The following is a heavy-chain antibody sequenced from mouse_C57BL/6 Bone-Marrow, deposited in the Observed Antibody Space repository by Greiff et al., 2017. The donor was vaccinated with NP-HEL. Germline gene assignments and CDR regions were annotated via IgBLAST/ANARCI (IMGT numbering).Heavy chain of an antibody. CDR3: ARGRDYVGRVYFDY. CDR1: GYTFTDYN. J-gene: IGHJ2*01. CDR2: INPNNGGT. Sequence: VQLQQSGPELVKPGASVKMSCKASGYTFTDYNMHWVKQSHGKSLEWIGYINPNNGGTSYNQKFKGKATLTVNKSSSTAYMELRSLTSEDSAVYYCARGRDYVGRVYFDYWGQGTTLTVSS. V-gene: IGHV1-22*01. D-gene: IGHD2-4*01.